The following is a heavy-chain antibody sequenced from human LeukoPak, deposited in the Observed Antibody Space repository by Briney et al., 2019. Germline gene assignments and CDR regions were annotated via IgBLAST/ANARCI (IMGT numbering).Heavy chain of an antibody. CDR3: ARSGSYSPYYFGY. CDR2: IYYSGST. CDR1: GGSISSGGYY. Sequence: SETLSLTCTVSGGSISSGGYYWSWIRQHPGKGLEWIGYIYYSGSTYYNPSLKSRVTISVDTSKNQFSLKLSSVTAADTAVYYCARSGSYSPYYFGYWGQGTLVTVSS. J-gene: IGHJ4*02. D-gene: IGHD1-26*01. V-gene: IGHV4-31*03.